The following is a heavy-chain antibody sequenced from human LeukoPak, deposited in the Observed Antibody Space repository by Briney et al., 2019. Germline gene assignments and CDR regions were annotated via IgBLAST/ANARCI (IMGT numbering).Heavy chain of an antibody. J-gene: IGHJ4*02. CDR2: INGNSGDT. D-gene: IGHD3-3*01. CDR1: GYTFTDYY. Sequence: ASVKVSCKALGYTFTDYYMHWVRQAPGQGLEWMGWINGNSGDTKYAQKFQGRVTMTRDTSISTAYMELSRLRSDDTAIYYRARVQTTGLLEWLYWGQGALVTVSS. CDR3: ARVQTTGLLEWLY. V-gene: IGHV1-2*02.